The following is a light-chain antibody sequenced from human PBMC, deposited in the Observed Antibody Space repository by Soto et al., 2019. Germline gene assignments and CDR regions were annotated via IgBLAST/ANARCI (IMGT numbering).Light chain of an antibody. Sequence: QSALTQPASVSGSPGQSITISCTGTSSDVGGYNYVSWYQQHPGKAPKLMIYDVSNRPSGVSIRFSGSKSGNTASLTISGLQAEDEADYYCSSYPSSSTRYVLGTGTKHTVL. CDR1: SSDVGGYNY. J-gene: IGLJ1*01. V-gene: IGLV2-14*01. CDR3: SSYPSSSTRYV. CDR2: DVS.